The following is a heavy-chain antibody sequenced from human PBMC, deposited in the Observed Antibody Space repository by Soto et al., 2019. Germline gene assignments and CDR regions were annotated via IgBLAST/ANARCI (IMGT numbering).Heavy chain of an antibody. D-gene: IGHD3-9*01. CDR2: IKSKTDGGTT. CDR1: AFTFSNAW. Sequence: GGSLGLSCDASAFTFSNAWMSWVRQAPGKGLEWVGRIKSKTDGGTTDYAAPVKGRFTISRDDSKNTLYLQMNSLKTEDTAVYYCTTAKTGYYNPALVDPWGQGTLVTVSS. V-gene: IGHV3-15*01. CDR3: TTAKTGYYNPALVDP. J-gene: IGHJ5*02.